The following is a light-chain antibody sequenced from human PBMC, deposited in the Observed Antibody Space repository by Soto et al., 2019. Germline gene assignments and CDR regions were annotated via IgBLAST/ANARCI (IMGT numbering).Light chain of an antibody. J-gene: IGLJ1*01. Sequence: QAALTQPASVSGSPGQSITISCTGTSSDVGGYNYVSWYQQHPGKAPKLMIYDVSNRPSGVSNGFSGSKSGNTASLTISGLQAEDEADYYCSSYTSSSTVFGTGTKVTVL. CDR1: SSDVGGYNY. CDR3: SSYTSSSTV. V-gene: IGLV2-14*01. CDR2: DVS.